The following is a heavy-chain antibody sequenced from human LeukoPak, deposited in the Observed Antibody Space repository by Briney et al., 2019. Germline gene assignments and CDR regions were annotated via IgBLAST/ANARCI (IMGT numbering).Heavy chain of an antibody. V-gene: IGHV4-30-4*08. J-gene: IGHJ4*02. CDR1: GGSISSGGYY. Sequence: PSETLSLTCTVSGGSISSGGYYWSWIRQHPGKGLEWIGYIYYSGSTYYNPSLKSRVTISVDTSKNQFSLKLSSVTAADTAVYYCARDGGDDFWSGYRDWDYFDYWGQGTLVTVSS. CDR2: IYYSGST. CDR3: ARDGGDDFWSGYRDWDYFDY. D-gene: IGHD3-3*01.